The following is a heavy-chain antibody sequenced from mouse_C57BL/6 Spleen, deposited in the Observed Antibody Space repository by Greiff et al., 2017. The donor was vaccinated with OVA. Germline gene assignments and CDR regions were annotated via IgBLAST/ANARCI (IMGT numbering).Heavy chain of an antibody. Sequence: VQLQQSGGGLVKPGGSLKLSCAASGFTFSDYGMHWVRQAPEKGLEWVAYISSGSSTIYYADTVKGRFTISRDNAKNTLFLQMTSLRSEDTAMYYCALPLFDYWGQGTTRTVSS. J-gene: IGHJ2*01. CDR1: GFTFSDYG. D-gene: IGHD5-5*01. CDR3: ALPLFDY. CDR2: ISSGSSTI. V-gene: IGHV5-17*01.